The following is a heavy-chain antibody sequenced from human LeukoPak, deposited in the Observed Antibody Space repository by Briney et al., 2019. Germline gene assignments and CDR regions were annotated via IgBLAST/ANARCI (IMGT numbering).Heavy chain of an antibody. CDR3: AASSTGSGYPYRSYYFDY. CDR2: INHSGST. J-gene: IGHJ4*02. V-gene: IGHV4-34*01. Sequence: SETLSLTCAVYGGSFSGYYWSWIRQPPGKGLEWIGEINHSGSTNYNPSLKSRVTISVDTSKNQFSLKLSSVTAAETAVYYCAASSTGSGYPYRSYYFDYWGQGTLVTVSS. D-gene: IGHD5-12*01. CDR1: GGSFSGYY.